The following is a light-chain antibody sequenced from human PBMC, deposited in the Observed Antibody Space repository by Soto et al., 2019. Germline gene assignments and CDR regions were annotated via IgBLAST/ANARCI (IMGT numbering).Light chain of an antibody. CDR2: DAY. Sequence: MVLTPAAVSLSLSEGDSATFWARASQSFRGLLAWYQQKPPQAPRLLIYDAYNRATSIPPRFSGSGSGTDFTLTISRLEPADFSVYYCQQYNNWPPWTFGQGTKVAIK. J-gene: IGKJ1*01. CDR1: QSFRGL. CDR3: QQYNNWPPWT. V-gene: IGKV3-11*01.